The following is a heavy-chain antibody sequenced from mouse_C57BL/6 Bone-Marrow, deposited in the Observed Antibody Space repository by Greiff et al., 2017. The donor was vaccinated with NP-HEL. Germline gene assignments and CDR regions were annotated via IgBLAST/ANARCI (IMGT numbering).Heavy chain of an antibody. CDR1: GYTFTDYY. J-gene: IGHJ4*01. CDR2: INPNNGGT. CDR3: ARRGTTVVAYYAMDY. Sequence: EVQLQQSGPELVKPGASVKISCKASGYTFTDYYMNWVKQSHGKSLEWIGDINPNNGGTSYNQKFKGKATLTVDKSSSTAYMELRRLTSEDSAVYYCARRGTTVVAYYAMDYWGQGTSVTVSA. V-gene: IGHV1-26*01. D-gene: IGHD1-1*01.